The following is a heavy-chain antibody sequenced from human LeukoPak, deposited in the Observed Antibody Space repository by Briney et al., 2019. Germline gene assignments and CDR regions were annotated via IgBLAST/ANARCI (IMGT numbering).Heavy chain of an antibody. CDR2: INWNGATT. J-gene: IGHJ3*01. CDR1: GFTFDDHV. CDR3: ARGENVVTPTDCFDV. Sequence: GGSLRLSCAASGFTFDDHVMVWVRQAPGKGLEWVSGINWNGATTGYADSVKGRFTISRDNVRNSLYLQMDSLRAEDTALYFCARGENVVTPTDCFDVWGPGTMVTVSS. D-gene: IGHD2-21*02. V-gene: IGHV3-20*04.